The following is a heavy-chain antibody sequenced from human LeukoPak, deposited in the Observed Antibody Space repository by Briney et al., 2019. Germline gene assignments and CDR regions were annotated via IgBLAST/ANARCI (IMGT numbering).Heavy chain of an antibody. J-gene: IGHJ4*02. Sequence: GGSLRLSCAASGFTFSSYSMNWVRQAPGKGLEWVSSISSSSSYIYYADSVKGRFTISRDNAKNSLYLQMNSLRAEDTAVYYCASEPYGSGSLDYWGQGTLVTVSS. CDR3: ASEPYGSGSLDY. V-gene: IGHV3-21*01. D-gene: IGHD3-10*01. CDR2: ISSSSSYI. CDR1: GFTFSSYS.